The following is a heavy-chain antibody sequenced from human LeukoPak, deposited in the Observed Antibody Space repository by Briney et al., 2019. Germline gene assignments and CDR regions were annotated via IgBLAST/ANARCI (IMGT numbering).Heavy chain of an antibody. CDR1: GYTFTGYY. CDR3: ARDTGTSRDLDY. V-gene: IGHV1-2*04. J-gene: IGHJ4*02. D-gene: IGHD1-1*01. CDR2: INPNSGGT. Sequence: SVKVSCKASGYTFTGYYMHWVRQAPGQGLEWTGWINPNSGGTNYAEKFQGWVTMTRDTSISTAYMELSRLRSDDTAVYYCARDTGTSRDLDYWGQGTLVTVSS.